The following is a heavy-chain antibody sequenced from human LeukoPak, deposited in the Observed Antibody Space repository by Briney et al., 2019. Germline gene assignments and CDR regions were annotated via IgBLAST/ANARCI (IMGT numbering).Heavy chain of an antibody. D-gene: IGHD3-3*01. CDR3: ARGITIFGVSPYYYMDV. CDR1: GFTFSSYA. J-gene: IGHJ6*03. V-gene: IGHV3-64*01. Sequence: GGSLRLSCAASGFTFSSYAMHWVRQAPGKGLEYVSAISSNGGSTYYANSVKGRFTISRDNSKNTLYLQMGSLRAEDMAVYYCARGITIFGVSPYYYMDVWGKGTTVTVSS. CDR2: ISSNGGST.